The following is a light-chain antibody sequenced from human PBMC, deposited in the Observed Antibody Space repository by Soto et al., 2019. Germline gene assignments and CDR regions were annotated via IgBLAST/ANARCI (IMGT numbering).Light chain of an antibody. Sequence: DIHMTQSPSTVSASVGDRVTITCRASQSISTWLAWYQQKPGKAPNLLIYKASSLESGVPSRFSGSGSGTEFTLTISSLQPDDFATYYCQQYNSFSQWTFGQGTKV. CDR2: KAS. CDR3: QQYNSFSQWT. V-gene: IGKV1-5*03. J-gene: IGKJ1*01. CDR1: QSISTW.